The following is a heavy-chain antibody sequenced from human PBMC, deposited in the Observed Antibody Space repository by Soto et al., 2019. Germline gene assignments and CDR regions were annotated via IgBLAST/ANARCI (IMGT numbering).Heavy chain of an antibody. J-gene: IGHJ4*02. V-gene: IGHV1-18*01. CDR1: GYTFTTYS. CDR3: AADHGYYDSSGYRTDDY. CDR2: INAGDDNT. D-gene: IGHD3-22*01. Sequence: ASVKVSCKASGYTFTTYSITWVRQAPGQGLEWMGWINAGDDNTKFSEKFQGRVTITRDTSASTAYMELSSLRSEDTAVYYCAADHGYYDSSGYRTDDYWGKGTLVTVST.